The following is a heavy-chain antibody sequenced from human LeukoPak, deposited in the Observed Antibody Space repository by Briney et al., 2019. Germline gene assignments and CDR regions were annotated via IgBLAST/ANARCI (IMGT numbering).Heavy chain of an antibody. CDR2: IYGSGGT. Sequence: SETLSLTCTVSGGSISSYYWSWIRQPAGKGLEWIGRIYGSGGTNYNSSLKSRVTMSADTSKNQFSLKLSSVTAADTAVYYCARGGITIFGVVIPYYMDVWGKGTTVTVSS. V-gene: IGHV4-4*07. D-gene: IGHD3-3*01. J-gene: IGHJ6*03. CDR3: ARGGITIFGVVIPYYMDV. CDR1: GGSISSYY.